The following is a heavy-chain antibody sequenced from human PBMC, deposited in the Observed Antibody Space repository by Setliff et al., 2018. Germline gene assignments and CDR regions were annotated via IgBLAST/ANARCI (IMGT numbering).Heavy chain of an antibody. CDR2: IIPIFGTA. CDR3: ARVRSSSWLVVNWFDP. CDR1: GGTFSSYA. Sequence: GASVKVSCKASGGTFSSYAISWVRQAPGQGLEWMGGIIPIFGTANYAQKFQGRVTMTRDTSISTAYMELSRLRSDDTAAYYCARVRSSSWLVVNWFDPWGQGTLVTVSS. J-gene: IGHJ5*02. V-gene: IGHV1-69*05. D-gene: IGHD6-13*01.